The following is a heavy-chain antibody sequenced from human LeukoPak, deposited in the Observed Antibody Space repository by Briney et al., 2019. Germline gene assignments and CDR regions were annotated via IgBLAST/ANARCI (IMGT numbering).Heavy chain of an antibody. D-gene: IGHD1-26*01. Sequence: GGSLRLSCAASGFTFSSYWTSWVREAPGKGLEWVAKIKQDGSEKYYVDSVKGRFTISRDNAKNSLYLQMNSLRAEDTAAYYCARHSGTYYDYWGQGTLVTVSS. CDR1: GFTFSSYW. V-gene: IGHV3-7*01. J-gene: IGHJ4*02. CDR2: IKQDGSEK. CDR3: ARHSGTYYDY.